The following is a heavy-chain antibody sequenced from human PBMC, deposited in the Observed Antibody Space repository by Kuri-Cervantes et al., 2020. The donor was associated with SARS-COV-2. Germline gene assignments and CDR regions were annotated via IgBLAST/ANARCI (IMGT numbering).Heavy chain of an antibody. D-gene: IGHD4-17*01. J-gene: IGHJ6*04. CDR2: ISSNGGST. Sequence: GESLRLSCAASGFTFSSYAMHWVRQAPGKGLEYVSAISSNGGSTYYADSVKGRFTISRDNSKNTLYLQMGSLRAEDMAVYYWARTEYGDYAKVDVWGKGNTVTVSS. CDR1: GFTFSSYA. CDR3: ARTEYGDYAKVDV. V-gene: IGHV3-64*02.